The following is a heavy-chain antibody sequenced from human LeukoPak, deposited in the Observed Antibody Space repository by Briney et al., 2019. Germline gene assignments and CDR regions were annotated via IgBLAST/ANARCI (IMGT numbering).Heavy chain of an antibody. CDR2: IRYDGSNK. D-gene: IGHD2-2*01. V-gene: IGHV3-30*02. CDR1: GFTLSTYA. CDR3: AKDKDIVVVPAAISWFDP. Sequence: QPGGSLRLSCVASGFTLSTYAMHWVRQAPGKGLEWVAFIRYDGSNKYYADSVKGRFTISRDNSKNTLYLQMNSLRAEDTAVYYCAKDKDIVVVPAAISWFDPWGQGTLVTVSS. J-gene: IGHJ5*02.